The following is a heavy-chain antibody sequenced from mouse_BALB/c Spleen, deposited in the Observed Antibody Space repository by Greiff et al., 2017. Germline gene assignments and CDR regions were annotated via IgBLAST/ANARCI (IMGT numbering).Heavy chain of an antibody. V-gene: IGHV5-12-1*01. CDR1: GFAFSSYD. D-gene: IGHD2-14*01. CDR2: ISSGGGST. J-gene: IGHJ2*01. CDR3: ARHGVPPSYFDY. Sequence: EVQLVESGGGLVKPGGSLKLSCAASGFAFSSYDMSWVRQTPEKRLEWVAYISSGGGSTYYPDTVKGRFTISRDNAKNTLYLQMSSLKSEDTAMYYCARHGVPPSYFDYWGQGTTLTVSS.